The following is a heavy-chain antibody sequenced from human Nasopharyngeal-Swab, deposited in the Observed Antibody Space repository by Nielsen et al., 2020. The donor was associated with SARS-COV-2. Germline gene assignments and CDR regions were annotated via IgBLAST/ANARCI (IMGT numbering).Heavy chain of an antibody. V-gene: IGHV4-30-4*01. CDR3: ARDAAAYCICTSCYAGPGMDI. CDR2: IYYSGST. J-gene: IGHJ6*02. Sequence: WIRQPPGKGLEWIGYIYYSGSTYYNPSLKSRVTISVDTSKNQFSLKLSSVTAADTAVYYCARDAAAYCICTSCYAGPGMDIWGQGTTVTVSS. D-gene: IGHD2-2*01.